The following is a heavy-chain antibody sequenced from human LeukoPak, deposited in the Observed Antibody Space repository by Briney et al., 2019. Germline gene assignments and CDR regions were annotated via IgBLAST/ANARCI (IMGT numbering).Heavy chain of an antibody. J-gene: IGHJ4*02. CDR3: TREYPASFDY. Sequence: GGSLRLSCAASGFTFSSYWMPWVRQAPGKGLVWVSRISNDGSNIRYADFVKGRFTISRDNARNTLYLQMNSLRAEDTAVYYCTREYPASFDYWGQGALVTVSS. CDR2: ISNDGSNI. V-gene: IGHV3-74*01. CDR1: GFTFSSYW.